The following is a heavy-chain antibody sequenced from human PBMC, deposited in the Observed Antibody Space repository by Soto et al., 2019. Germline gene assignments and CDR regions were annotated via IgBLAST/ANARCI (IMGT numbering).Heavy chain of an antibody. V-gene: IGHV1-69*08. CDR1: GDTFSSYA. J-gene: IGHJ6*02. D-gene: IGHD2-21*01. Sequence: QVQLVQSGAELKKTGSSVKVSCRASGDTFSSYAVNWVRQAPGRGLEWMGRIITVLGTTDYAQNFKGRVTITAEKSTKTVYRGLSSLRSEDTAVYYCARRRYCGYDCYHKHYNGMDVWGPGTTVTVAS. CDR3: ARRRYCGYDCYHKHYNGMDV. CDR2: IITVLGTT.